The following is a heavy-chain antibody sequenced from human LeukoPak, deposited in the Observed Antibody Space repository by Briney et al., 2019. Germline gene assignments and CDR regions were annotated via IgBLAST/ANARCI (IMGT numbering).Heavy chain of an antibody. CDR3: AREIFGSGSYPAF. J-gene: IGHJ4*02. D-gene: IGHD3-10*01. Sequence: PGGSLRLSCAASGFAFNTYATHWVRQAPGQGLEWVALIWHDGSHKFYSNSVRGQFTISRDNSKTTVSLQMNKLRPAATAVYYCAREIFGSGSYPAFWGQGTLVTVSS. CDR1: GFAFNTYA. CDR2: IWHDGSHK. V-gene: IGHV3-33*01.